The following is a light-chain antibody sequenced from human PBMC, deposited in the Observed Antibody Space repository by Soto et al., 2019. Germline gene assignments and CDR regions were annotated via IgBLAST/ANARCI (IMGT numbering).Light chain of an antibody. CDR1: SSDIGTYNY. V-gene: IGLV2-14*03. J-gene: IGLJ1*01. CDR2: DVS. Sequence: QSVLTQPASVSGSPGQSITISCTGTSSDIGTYNYVSWYQQHPGQAPKLMIYDVSNRPSGVSDRFSGSKSGSTASLTNSGLQAEDEADYYCYSCSRSSGTRYVFGTGTKVTVL. CDR3: YSCSRSSGTRYV.